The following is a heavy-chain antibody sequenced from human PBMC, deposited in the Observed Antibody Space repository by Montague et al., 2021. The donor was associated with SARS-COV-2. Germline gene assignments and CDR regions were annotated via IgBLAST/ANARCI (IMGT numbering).Heavy chain of an antibody. CDR1: GGSFSGYF. CDR2: INDGGSV. V-gene: IGHV4-34*01. CDR3: ARGCLSYFGAGSHCYGMDV. D-gene: IGHD3-10*01. Sequence: SETLSLTCGVYGGSFSGYFWTWIRQPPGKGLEWIGEINDGGSVTYNPSLKSRLTMSVDTSKKQFSLNLTSVAAADMAVYYCARGCLSYFGAGSHCYGMDVWGQGTTVTVSS. J-gene: IGHJ6*02.